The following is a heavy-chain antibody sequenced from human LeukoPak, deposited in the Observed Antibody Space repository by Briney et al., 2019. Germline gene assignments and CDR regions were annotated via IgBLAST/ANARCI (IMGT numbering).Heavy chain of an antibody. V-gene: IGHV3-9*01. J-gene: IGHJ4*02. D-gene: IGHD6-19*01. CDR1: GFIFDDYV. CDR3: AKGSEWLELESSFDY. Sequence: GGSLRLSCAASGFIFDDYVMHWVRQAPGKGLEWVSGISWNSGNIDYADSMKGRFTISRDNAKNSLYLQMNSLRAEDTALYCCAKGSEWLELESSFDYWGQGTLVTVSS. CDR2: ISWNSGNI.